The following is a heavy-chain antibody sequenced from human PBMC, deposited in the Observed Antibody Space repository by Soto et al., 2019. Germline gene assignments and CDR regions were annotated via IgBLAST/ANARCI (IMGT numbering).Heavy chain of an antibody. V-gene: IGHV3-30-3*01. CDR2: ISYDGSNK. Sequence: VQLVESGGGVVQPGRSLRLSCAASGFTFSSYAMHWVRQAPGKGLEWVAVISYDGSNKYYADSVKGRFTISRDNSKNTLYLQMNSLRAEDTAVYYCARDPVPMTTVVTPGDYWGQGTLVTVSS. J-gene: IGHJ4*02. D-gene: IGHD4-17*01. CDR1: GFTFSSYA. CDR3: ARDPVPMTTVVTPGDY.